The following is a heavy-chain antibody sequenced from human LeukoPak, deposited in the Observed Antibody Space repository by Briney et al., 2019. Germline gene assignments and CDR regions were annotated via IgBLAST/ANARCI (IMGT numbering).Heavy chain of an antibody. CDR2: IYYSGST. CDR1: GGSVSSGSYY. CDR3: AREYYGILTGYLLFDY. V-gene: IGHV4-61*01. D-gene: IGHD3-9*01. J-gene: IGHJ4*02. Sequence: SETLSLTCTVSGGSVSSGSYYWSWIRQPPGKGLEWIGYIYYSGSTNYNPSLKSRVTISVDTSKNQFSLKLSSVTAADTAVYYCAREYYGILTGYLLFDYWGQGTLVTVSS.